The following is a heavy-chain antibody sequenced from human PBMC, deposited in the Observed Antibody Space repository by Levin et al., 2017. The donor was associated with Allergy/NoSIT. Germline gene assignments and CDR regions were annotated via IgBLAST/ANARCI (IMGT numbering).Heavy chain of an antibody. V-gene: IGHV3-30*18. CDR2: ISYDGSNK. J-gene: IGHJ4*02. CDR3: AKEGGAIDY. Sequence: GESLKISCAASGFTFSSYGMHWVRQAPGKGLEWVAVISYDGSNKYYADSVKGRFTISRDNSKNTLYLQMNSLRAEDTAVYYCAKEGGAIDYWGQGTLVTVSS. D-gene: IGHD3-16*01. CDR1: GFTFSSYG.